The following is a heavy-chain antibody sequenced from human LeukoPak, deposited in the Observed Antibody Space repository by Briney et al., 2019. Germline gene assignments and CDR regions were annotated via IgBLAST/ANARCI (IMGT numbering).Heavy chain of an antibody. CDR3: ARSSYYYDSRGSMDV. V-gene: IGHV4-4*07. D-gene: IGHD3-22*01. CDR1: GGSINNYY. Sequence: PSETLSLTCTVSGGSINNYYWSWIRQPAGKGLEWIGRIYTRGSTNYNPSLKSRVTMSVDTSKNQFSLKLSSVTAADTAVYYCARSSYYYDSRGSMDVWGQGTTVTVSS. J-gene: IGHJ6*02. CDR2: IYTRGST.